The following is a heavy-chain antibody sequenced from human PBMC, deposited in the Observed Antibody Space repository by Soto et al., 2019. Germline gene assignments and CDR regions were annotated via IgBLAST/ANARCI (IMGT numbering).Heavy chain of an antibody. CDR2: IXXXFXTX. CDR1: GGTFSSYA. Sequence: EASVKVSCKASGGTFSSYAISWVRQAPGQGLEWXGGIXXXFXTXXXAXXXQGRVTITADESTSTAYMELSSLRSEDTAVYYCASLFYDSSGYWDYWGQGTLVTVSS. J-gene: IGHJ4*02. D-gene: IGHD3-22*01. V-gene: IGHV1-69*13. CDR3: ASLFYDSSGYWDY.